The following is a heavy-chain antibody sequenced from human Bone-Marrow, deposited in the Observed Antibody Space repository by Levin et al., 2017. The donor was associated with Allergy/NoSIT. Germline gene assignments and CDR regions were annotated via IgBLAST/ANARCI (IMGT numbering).Heavy chain of an antibody. Sequence: GGSLRLSCAASGFTFSSYAMHWVRQAPGKGLEWVAVISYDGSNKYYADSVKGRFTISRDNSKNTLYLQMNSLRAEDTAVYYCARVGGGYDLWSGYPDYWGQGTLVTVSS. V-gene: IGHV3-30-3*01. J-gene: IGHJ4*02. CDR3: ARVGGGYDLWSGYPDY. CDR1: GFTFSSYA. CDR2: ISYDGSNK. D-gene: IGHD3-3*01.